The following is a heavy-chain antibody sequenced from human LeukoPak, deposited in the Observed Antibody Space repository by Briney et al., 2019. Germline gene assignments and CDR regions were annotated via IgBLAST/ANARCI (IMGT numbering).Heavy chain of an antibody. V-gene: IGHV7-4-1*02. CDR2: VNTNTGNP. CDR1: GYTFTSYA. D-gene: IGHD3-16*01. Sequence: GSVKVSCKASGYTFTSYAMNWVRQAPGQGLEWTGWVNTNTGNPTYAQGFTGRFVFSLDTSVSTAYLQISSLKAEDTAVYYCARDWGMSYFDYWGQGTLVTVSS. CDR3: ARDWGMSYFDY. J-gene: IGHJ4*02.